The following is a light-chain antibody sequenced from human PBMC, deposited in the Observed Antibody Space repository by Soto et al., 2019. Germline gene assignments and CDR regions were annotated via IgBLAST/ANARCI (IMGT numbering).Light chain of an antibody. CDR1: QGIIDY. J-gene: IGKJ1*01. V-gene: IGKV1-27*01. Sequence: DIQMTQSPSSLSASVGDTVTITCRASQGIIDYLAWYQQRPGKVPKLLIYAASTLQTGVPSRFSGSGAGTDFTLTISSLQPEDVGSYYCQKYYTAPQTFGQGTRVEIK. CDR2: AAS. CDR3: QKYYTAPQT.